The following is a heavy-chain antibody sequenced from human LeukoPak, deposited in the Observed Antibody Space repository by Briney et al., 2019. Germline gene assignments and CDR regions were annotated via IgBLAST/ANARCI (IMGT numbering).Heavy chain of an antibody. Sequence: GGSLRLSCAASGFTFSSYGMHWVRQAPGKGLEWVAVISYDGSNKYYADSVKGRFTISRDNSKNTLYLQMNSLRAEDTAVYYCAKDNYGDYNYYYYGMDVWGQGITVTVSS. CDR2: ISYDGSNK. CDR3: AKDNYGDYNYYYYGMDV. V-gene: IGHV3-30*18. J-gene: IGHJ6*02. D-gene: IGHD4-17*01. CDR1: GFTFSSYG.